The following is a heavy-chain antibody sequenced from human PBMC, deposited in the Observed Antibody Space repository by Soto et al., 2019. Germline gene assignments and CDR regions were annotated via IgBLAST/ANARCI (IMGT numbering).Heavy chain of an antibody. CDR3: AREHCSGTTYFPGEWFDP. V-gene: IGHV3-11*01. CDR1: GFTFSYYY. D-gene: IGHD2-2*01. J-gene: IGHJ5*02. CDR2: ISRDGNAI. Sequence: PGGSLRLSCAASGFTFSYYYMGWIGQSPGKGLEWLAYISRDGNAIFYADSVNGRSTISRDNAKNSLFLQMDDLRAEDTGMFFCAREHCSGTTYFPGEWFDPWGQGTLVTVSS.